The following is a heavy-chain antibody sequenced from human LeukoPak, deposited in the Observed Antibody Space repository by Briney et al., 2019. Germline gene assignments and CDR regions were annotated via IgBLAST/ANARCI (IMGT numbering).Heavy chain of an antibody. D-gene: IGHD6-19*01. J-gene: IGHJ5*02. V-gene: IGHV3-7*01. CDR1: GFTFSSYW. CDR2: IKQDGSEK. CDR3: ARSGIAVYDGAWFDP. Sequence: PGGSLRLSCAASGFTFSSYWMSWVRQAPGKGQEWVANIKQDGSEKYYVDSVKGRFTISGDNAKNSLYLQMNSLRAEDTAVYYCARSGIAVYDGAWFDPWGQGTLVTVSS.